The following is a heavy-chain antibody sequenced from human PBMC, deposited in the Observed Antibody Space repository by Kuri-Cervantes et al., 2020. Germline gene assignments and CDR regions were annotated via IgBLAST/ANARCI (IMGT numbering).Heavy chain of an antibody. J-gene: IGHJ4*02. CDR1: GASISSYY. CDR2: ISYSGST. D-gene: IGHD3-9*01. CDR3: ARGYIAGYDTTY. Sequence: SETLSLTCIVSGASISSYYWSWIRQPPGKGLEWIGYISYSGSTNYNSSLKSRVTISLDTSKNQFSLILRSVTPADTAFYYCARGYIAGYDTTYWGQGTLVTVSS. V-gene: IGHV4-59*01.